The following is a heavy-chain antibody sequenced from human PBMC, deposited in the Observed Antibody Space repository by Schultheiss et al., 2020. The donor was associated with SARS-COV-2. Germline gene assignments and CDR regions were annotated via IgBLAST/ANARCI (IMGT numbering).Heavy chain of an antibody. CDR2: INHSGST. Sequence: SETLSLTCAVYGGSFSGYYWSWIRQPPGKGLEWIGEINHSGSTNYNPSLKSRVTISVDTSKNQFSLKLSSVTAADTAVYYCARGSIAAAGGLGYWGQGTLVTVSS. D-gene: IGHD6-13*01. J-gene: IGHJ4*02. CDR1: GGSFSGYY. V-gene: IGHV4-34*01. CDR3: ARGSIAAAGGLGY.